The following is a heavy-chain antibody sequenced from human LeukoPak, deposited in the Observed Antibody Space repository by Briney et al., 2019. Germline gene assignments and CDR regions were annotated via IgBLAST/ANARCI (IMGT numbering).Heavy chain of an antibody. J-gene: IGHJ5*02. D-gene: IGHD2-2*01. CDR1: GGSISSGSYY. CDR2: IYTSGST. V-gene: IGHV4-61*02. CDR3: ARGRAKIRSYCSSTSCQNWFDP. Sequence: SQTLSLTCTVSGGSISSGSYYWSWIRQPAGKGLEWIGRIYTSGSTNYNPSLKSRVTISVDTSKNQFSLKLSSVTAADTAVYYCARGRAKIRSYCSSTSCQNWFDPWGQGTLVTVSS.